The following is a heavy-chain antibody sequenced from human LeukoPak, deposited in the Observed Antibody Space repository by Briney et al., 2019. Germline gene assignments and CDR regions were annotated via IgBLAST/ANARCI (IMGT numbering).Heavy chain of an antibody. D-gene: IGHD3-10*01. Sequence: KPGGSLRLSCAASGFTFSTYSMHWVRQTPGKGLEWVSSICSSGSYIYYADSVKGRFTISRDNSKHSLYLQMDSLRAEDPAVYYCARGTMTTLVRGIILGLGYWGQGTLVTVSS. V-gene: IGHV3-21*06. CDR2: ICSSGSYI. CDR1: GFTFSTYS. J-gene: IGHJ4*02. CDR3: ARGTMTTLVRGIILGLGY.